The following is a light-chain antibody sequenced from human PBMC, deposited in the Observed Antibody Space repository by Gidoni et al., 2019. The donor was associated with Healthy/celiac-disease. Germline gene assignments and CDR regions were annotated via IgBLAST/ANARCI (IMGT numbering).Light chain of an antibody. CDR1: SSNIGSNY. Sequence: TISCSGSSSNIGSNYVDWYQQLPGTAPKLLIYRNNQRPSGVPDRFSGSKSGTSASLAISGLRSEDEADYYCATWDDSLSPHVVFGGGTKLTVL. CDR2: RNN. V-gene: IGLV1-47*01. J-gene: IGLJ2*01. CDR3: ATWDDSLSPHVV.